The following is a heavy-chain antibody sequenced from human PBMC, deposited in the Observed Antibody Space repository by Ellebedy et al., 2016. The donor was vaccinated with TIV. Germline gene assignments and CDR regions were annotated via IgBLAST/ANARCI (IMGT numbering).Heavy chain of an antibody. CDR2: IVGSGGTT. CDR1: GFTFSSYA. V-gene: IGHV3-23*01. Sequence: GESLKISCVVSGFTFSSYAMSWVRQAPGKGLEWVSAIVGSGGTTYYADSVKGRFTVSRDNSKNTLYLQMNSLRAEDTAVYYCATFRFNWNYFDSWGQGTLVTVSS. J-gene: IGHJ4*02. D-gene: IGHD1-20*01. CDR3: ATFRFNWNYFDS.